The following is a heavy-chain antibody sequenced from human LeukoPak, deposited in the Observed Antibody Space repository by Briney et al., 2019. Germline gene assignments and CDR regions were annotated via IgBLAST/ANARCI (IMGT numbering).Heavy chain of an antibody. CDR3: ARISYSNYGGHFDY. Sequence: PSETLSLTCAVSGYSISSGYYWGWIRQPPGKGLEWIGSIYHSGSTYYNPSLKSRVTISVDTSKNQFSLKLSSVTAADTAVYYCARISYSNYGGHFDYWGQGTLVTVSS. CDR1: GYSISSGYY. CDR2: IYHSGST. V-gene: IGHV4-38-2*01. J-gene: IGHJ4*02. D-gene: IGHD4-11*01.